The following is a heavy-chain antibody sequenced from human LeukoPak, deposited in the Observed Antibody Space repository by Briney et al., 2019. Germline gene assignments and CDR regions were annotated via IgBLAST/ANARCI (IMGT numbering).Heavy chain of an antibody. D-gene: IGHD2-21*02. V-gene: IGHV1-18*01. CDR1: GYTFTNYH. CDR2: ISPYNGNT. Sequence: ASVKVSCKASGYTFTNYHITWVRQAPGQGLEWMGWISPYNGNTNYAQNLQGRVTMTTDTSTRTAYMELRSLRSDDTAVYYCARDLPLVVTDYYYYYMDVWGKGTTVTVSS. J-gene: IGHJ6*03. CDR3: ARDLPLVVTDYYYYYMDV.